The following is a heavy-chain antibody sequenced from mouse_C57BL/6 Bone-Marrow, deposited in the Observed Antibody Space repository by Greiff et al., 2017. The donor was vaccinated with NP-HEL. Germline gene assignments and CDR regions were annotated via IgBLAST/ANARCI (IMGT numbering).Heavy chain of an antibody. Sequence: EVQVVESGGGLVKPGGSLKLSCAASGFTFSDYGMHWVRQAPEKGLEWVAYISSGSSTIYYADTVKGRFTISRDNAKNTLFLQMTSLRSEDTAMYYCARTGSSYEWYFDVWGTGTTVTVSS. V-gene: IGHV5-17*01. CDR1: GFTFSDYG. CDR2: ISSGSSTI. D-gene: IGHD1-1*01. CDR3: ARTGSSYEWYFDV. J-gene: IGHJ1*03.